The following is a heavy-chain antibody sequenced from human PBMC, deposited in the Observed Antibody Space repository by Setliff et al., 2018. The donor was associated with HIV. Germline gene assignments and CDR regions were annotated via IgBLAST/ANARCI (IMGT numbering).Heavy chain of an antibody. CDR3: AREYYDFWSGYSDAFHI. V-gene: IGHV1-18*04. CDR2: IIPIFGTT. D-gene: IGHD3-3*01. J-gene: IGHJ3*02. Sequence: GASVKVSCKASGYTFTNYYMHWVRQAPGQGLEWMGGIIPIFGTTNYAQTLQGRVTMTTDTSTSTAYMELRSLRSDDTAVYYCAREYYDFWSGYSDAFHIWGQGTMVTVSS. CDR1: GYTFTNYY.